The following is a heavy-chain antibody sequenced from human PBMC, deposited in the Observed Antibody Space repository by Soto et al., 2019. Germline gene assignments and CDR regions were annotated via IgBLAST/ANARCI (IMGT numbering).Heavy chain of an antibody. CDR3: ARLSGGNGGYGMDV. J-gene: IGHJ6*02. CDR2: IYYSGST. CDR1: GGSIGSSSYY. Sequence: SETLSLTCTVSGGSIGSSSYYWGGIRQPPGKGLEWIGSIYYSGSTYYNPSLKSRVTISVDTSKNQFSLKLGSVTAADTAVYYCARLSGGNGGYGMDVWGQGTTVT. D-gene: IGHD2-15*01. V-gene: IGHV4-39*01.